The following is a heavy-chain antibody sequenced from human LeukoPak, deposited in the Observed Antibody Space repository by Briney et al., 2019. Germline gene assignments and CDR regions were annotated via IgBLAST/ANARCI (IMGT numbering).Heavy chain of an antibody. J-gene: IGHJ4*02. D-gene: IGHD1-26*01. V-gene: IGHV1-2*02. CDR3: ARAMRRGSYYGGGY. Sequence: ASVKVSCKASGYTFTGYYMHWVRQAPGQGLEWMGWINPNSGGTNYAQKFQGRVTMTRNTSISTAYMELSSLRSEDTAVYYCARAMRRGSYYGGGYWGQGTLVTVSS. CDR2: INPNSGGT. CDR1: GYTFTGYY.